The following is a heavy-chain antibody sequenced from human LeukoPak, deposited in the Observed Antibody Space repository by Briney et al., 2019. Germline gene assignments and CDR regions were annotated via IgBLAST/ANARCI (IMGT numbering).Heavy chain of an antibody. D-gene: IGHD6-19*01. J-gene: IGHJ5*01. CDR2: IFPDDSDT. Sequence: PGESLKISCKGSGYSFTSYWIAWVRQMPGKGLEWMGIIFPDDSDTRYSPSFQGLVTISADKSISTAYLQWNSLKASDTAMYNCARHSDITVADSWGQGTLVTVSS. CDR3: ARHSDITVADS. V-gene: IGHV5-51*01. CDR1: GYSFTSYW.